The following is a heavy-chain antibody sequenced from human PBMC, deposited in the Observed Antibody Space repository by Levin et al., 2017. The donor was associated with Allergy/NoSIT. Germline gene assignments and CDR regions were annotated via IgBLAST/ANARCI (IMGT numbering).Heavy chain of an antibody. CDR2: IYYSGET. Sequence: SETLSLTCSVSGGSTRLGGYYWGWIRQHPVKGLEWLGYIYYSGETFYNPSVESRLVISHDTSENQFSLKLTSLTAADTAVYYCVGAQTGYVSPFDFWGPGTLVTVSS. CDR3: VGAQTGYVSPFDF. J-gene: IGHJ4*02. V-gene: IGHV4-31*03. CDR1: GGSTRLGGYY. D-gene: IGHD3-9*01.